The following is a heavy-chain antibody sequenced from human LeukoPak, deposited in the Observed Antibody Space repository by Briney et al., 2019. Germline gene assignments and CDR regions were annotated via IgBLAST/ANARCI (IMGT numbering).Heavy chain of an antibody. CDR2: ISAYNGNT. CDR3: AREGYSYGSGAYLIYYGMDV. CDR1: GYTFTSYG. J-gene: IGHJ6*02. V-gene: IGHV1-18*01. Sequence: ASVKVSCKASGYTFTSYGISWVRQAPGQGLEWMGWISAYNGNTNYAQKLQGRVTMTTDTSTSTAYMELRSLRSDDTAVYYCAREGYSYGSGAYLIYYGMDVWGQGTTVTVSS. D-gene: IGHD5-18*01.